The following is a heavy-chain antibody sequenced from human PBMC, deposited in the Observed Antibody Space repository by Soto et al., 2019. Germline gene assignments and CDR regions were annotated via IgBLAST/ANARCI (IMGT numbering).Heavy chain of an antibody. CDR3: ATMGTPVTGLYYFDY. D-gene: IGHD4-17*01. Sequence: SETLSLTCTVSGGSISSVNYYWSWIRQPPGKGLEWIGFISYSGTTHYSASLRSRVSISVDTSKNQFSLDLSSVTAADTAVYYCATMGTPVTGLYYFDYWGQGTLVTVSS. V-gene: IGHV4-30-4*01. CDR1: GGSISSVNYY. CDR2: ISYSGTT. J-gene: IGHJ4*02.